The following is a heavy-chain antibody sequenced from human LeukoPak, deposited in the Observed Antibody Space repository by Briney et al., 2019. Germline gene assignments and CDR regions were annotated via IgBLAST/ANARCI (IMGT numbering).Heavy chain of an antibody. D-gene: IGHD4-23*01. CDR3: ATGLMTTVVTAGYDY. CDR2: FDPEGGET. CDR1: GYTLTELS. J-gene: IGHJ4*02. Sequence: ASVKVSCKVSGYTLTELSMHWVRQAPGKGLEWMGGFDPEGGETIYAQKFQGRVTMTEDTSTDTAYMELSSLRSEDTAVYYCATGLMTTVVTAGYDYWGQGTLVTVSS. V-gene: IGHV1-24*01.